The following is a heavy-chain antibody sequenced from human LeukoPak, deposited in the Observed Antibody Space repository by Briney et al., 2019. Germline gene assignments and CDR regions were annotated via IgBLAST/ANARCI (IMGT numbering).Heavy chain of an antibody. J-gene: IGHJ4*02. CDR3: ARVKRYYYDSSGYYCDY. CDR1: GYTFTGYY. CDR2: INPNSGGT. Sequence: ASVKVSCKASGYTFTGYYMHWVRQAPGQVLEWMGWINPNSGGTNYAQKFQGRVTMTRDTSISTAYMELSRLRSDDTAVYYCARVKRYYYDSSGYYCDYWGQGTLVTVSS. D-gene: IGHD3-22*01. V-gene: IGHV1-2*02.